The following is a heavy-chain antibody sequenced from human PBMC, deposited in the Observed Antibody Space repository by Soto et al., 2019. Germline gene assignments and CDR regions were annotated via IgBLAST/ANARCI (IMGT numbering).Heavy chain of an antibody. Sequence: ASVKVSCKASGYTFTSYYMHWVRQAPGQGLEWMGIINPSGGSTSYAQKFQGRVTMTRDTSTSTVYMELSSLRSEDTAVYYCARMAAGTYYYYGMDVWGQGTTVTVSS. CDR3: ARMAAGTYYYYGMDV. J-gene: IGHJ6*02. CDR2: INPSGGST. D-gene: IGHD6-13*01. CDR1: GYTFTSYY. V-gene: IGHV1-46*03.